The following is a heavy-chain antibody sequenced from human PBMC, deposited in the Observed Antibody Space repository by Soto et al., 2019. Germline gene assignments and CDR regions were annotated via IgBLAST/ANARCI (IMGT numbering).Heavy chain of an antibody. CDR1: GFTFSSYA. D-gene: IGHD5-12*01. Sequence: GGSLRLSCSASGFTFSSYAMHWVRQAPGKGLEYVSAISSNGGSTYYADSVKGRFTISRDNSKNTLYLQMSSLRAEDTAVYYCMKGRRWLQRFLGSDYWGQGTLVTVSS. J-gene: IGHJ4*02. CDR2: ISSNGGST. V-gene: IGHV3-64D*06. CDR3: MKGRRWLQRFLGSDY.